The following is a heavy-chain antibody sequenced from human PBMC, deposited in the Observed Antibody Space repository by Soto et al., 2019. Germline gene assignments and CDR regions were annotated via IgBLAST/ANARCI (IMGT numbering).Heavy chain of an antibody. V-gene: IGHV4-34*01. CDR3: ATYRKFFQI. CDR2: INHRGNT. Sequence: SETLSLTSAVYGGSFSCHYWSWIRQPPGKGLEWIWEINHRGNTDYNPSLKSRVTISVDTSKNHFFLNLTSVTAADTDVYYCATYRKFFQIWGQGTKVTVSS. CDR1: GGSFSCHY. J-gene: IGHJ3*02.